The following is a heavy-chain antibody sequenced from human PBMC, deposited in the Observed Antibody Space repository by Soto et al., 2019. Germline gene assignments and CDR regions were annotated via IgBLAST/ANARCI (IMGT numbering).Heavy chain of an antibody. J-gene: IGHJ3*02. V-gene: IGHV3-23*01. CDR1: GFTFSSYA. D-gene: IGHD3-22*01. Sequence: GGSVRLSCAASGFTFSSYAMSWVRQAPGKGLEWVSAISGSGGSTYYADSVKGRFTISRDNSKNTLYLQMNSLRAEDTAVYYCAKDPSDYYDSSGYYYPDAFDIWGQGTMVTVSS. CDR2: ISGSGGST. CDR3: AKDPSDYYDSSGYYYPDAFDI.